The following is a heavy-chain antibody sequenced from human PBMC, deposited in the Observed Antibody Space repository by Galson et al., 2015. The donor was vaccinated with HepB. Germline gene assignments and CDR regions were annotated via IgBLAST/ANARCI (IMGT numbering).Heavy chain of an antibody. Sequence: SVTVSCKASGGTFSSYTISWVRQAPGQGLEWMGRIIPILGIANYAQKFQGRVTITADKSTSTAYMELSSLRSEDTAAYYCARNEAIVVVVAARQGYYYGMDVWGQGTTVTVSS. J-gene: IGHJ6*02. CDR2: IIPILGIA. CDR3: ARNEAIVVVVAARQGYYYGMDV. D-gene: IGHD2-15*01. CDR1: GGTFSSYT. V-gene: IGHV1-69*02.